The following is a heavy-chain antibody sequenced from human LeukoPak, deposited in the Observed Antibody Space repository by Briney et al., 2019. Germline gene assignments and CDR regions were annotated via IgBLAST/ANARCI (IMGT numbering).Heavy chain of an antibody. V-gene: IGHV5-51*01. CDR1: GSRFTSYW. J-gene: IGHJ4*02. CDR3: ASQSHYDSSGYYFY. CDR2: IYPGDSDT. Sequence: GESLKISFKGSGSRFTSYWIGWVRQMPGKGLEWMGIIYPGDSDTRYSPSFQGQVTISADKSISTAYLQWSSLKASDTAMYYCASQSHYDSSGYYFYWGQGTLVTVSS. D-gene: IGHD3-22*01.